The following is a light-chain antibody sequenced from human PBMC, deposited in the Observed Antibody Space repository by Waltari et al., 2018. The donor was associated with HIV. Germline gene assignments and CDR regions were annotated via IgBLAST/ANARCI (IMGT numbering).Light chain of an antibody. CDR1: SSNIGSNP. V-gene: IGLV1-44*01. CDR3: AAWDDSLNAVI. Sequence: QSGLTQPPSASGTPGQRVTISCSGSSSNIGSNPVNWYQLLPRSAPNVVINNNHQRPSGVPERFAGSKSCTSASLDIFRLQSEDEAEYCCAAWDDSLNAVIFGGGTKLTVL. CDR2: NNH. J-gene: IGLJ2*01.